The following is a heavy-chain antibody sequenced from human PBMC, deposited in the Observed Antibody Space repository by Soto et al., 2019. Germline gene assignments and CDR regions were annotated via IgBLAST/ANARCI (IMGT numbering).Heavy chain of an antibody. CDR1: GGSVSSGDYY. V-gene: IGHV4-61*08. CDR3: ARIPVDTSMIYWLDP. Sequence: SDTLSLTCAVSGGSVSSGDYYWSWIRQPPGKGLEWIGYIYYSGNTNYNPSLKSRVIISVDTSKNLFPLKLTSVTAADTAVYYCARIPVDTSMIYWLDPWGQGTLVTVSS. J-gene: IGHJ5*02. CDR2: IYYSGNT. D-gene: IGHD5-18*01.